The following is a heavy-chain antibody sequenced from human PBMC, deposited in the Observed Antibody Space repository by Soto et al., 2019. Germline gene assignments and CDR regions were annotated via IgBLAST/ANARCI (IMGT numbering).Heavy chain of an antibody. V-gene: IGHV3-7*03. D-gene: IGHD6-19*01. Sequence: EVQMVESGGGLVQPGGSLRLSCAASGFTFSSYWMSWVRQAPGKGLEWVANIKQDGSEKYYVDSGKGRFTISRDNAKNSRYLQMNSLRAEDTAMYYCARDFGGGIAVAGMGFDYWGQGTLVTVSS. CDR2: IKQDGSEK. J-gene: IGHJ4*02. CDR1: GFTFSSYW. CDR3: ARDFGGGIAVAGMGFDY.